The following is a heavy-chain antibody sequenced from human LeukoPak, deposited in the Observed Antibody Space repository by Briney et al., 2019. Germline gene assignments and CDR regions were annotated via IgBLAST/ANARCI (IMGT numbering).Heavy chain of an antibody. J-gene: IGHJ3*02. CDR1: GSTFNNDW. D-gene: IGHD5-12*01. Sequence: GGSLRLSCAASGSTFNNDWMNWVRQAPGKGLEWVGRIKSTVDGGTTDYAAPVKGRFTVSRDDSKNTVYLEMKSLKTEDTAVYYCTTGGNVIVANTRTFDIWGQGTMVTVSS. CDR3: TTGGNVIVANTRTFDI. CDR2: IKSTVDGGTT. V-gene: IGHV3-15*07.